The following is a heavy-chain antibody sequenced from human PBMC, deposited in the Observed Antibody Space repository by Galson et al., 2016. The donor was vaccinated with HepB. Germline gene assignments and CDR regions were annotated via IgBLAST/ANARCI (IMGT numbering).Heavy chain of an antibody. CDR2: IIPANGLT. CDR1: GYTFTSGS. J-gene: IGHJ3*02. Sequence: SVKVSCKASGYTFTSGSLTWVRQAPGQGLEWMGWIIPANGLTDYSQRLQGRITMTTDTSTSTAYMELRGLRSDDTAVYYCAKESLEGIVAYDIWGQGTKVTVSS. V-gene: IGHV1-18*01. D-gene: IGHD1-1*01. CDR3: AKESLEGIVAYDI.